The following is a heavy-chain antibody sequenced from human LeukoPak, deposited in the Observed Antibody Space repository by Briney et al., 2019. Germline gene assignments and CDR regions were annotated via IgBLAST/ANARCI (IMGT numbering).Heavy chain of an antibody. V-gene: IGHV4-34*01. D-gene: IGHD3-16*02. CDR1: GGSFSGYY. J-gene: IGHJ3*02. CDR2: INHSGST. CDR3: ARDLGDYVWGSYRSDAFDI. Sequence: SETLSLTCAVYGGSFSGYYWSWIRQPPGKGLEWIGEINHSGSTNYNPSLKSRVAMSVDTSKNQFSLKLSSVTAADTAVYYCARDLGDYVWGSYRSDAFDIWGQGTMVTVSS.